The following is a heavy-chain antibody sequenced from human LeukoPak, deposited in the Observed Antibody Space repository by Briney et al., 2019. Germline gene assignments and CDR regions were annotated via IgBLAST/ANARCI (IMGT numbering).Heavy chain of an antibody. CDR2: IYTSGST. CDR1: GGSISSYY. Sequence: PSETLSLTCTVSGGSISSYYWSWIRQPAGKGLEWIGRIYTSGSTNYNPSLKSRVTMSVDTSKNQFSLKLSSVTAADTAMYYCARDRIVVVPAISPQSQYYYYYGMDVWGQGTTVTVSS. V-gene: IGHV4-4*07. CDR3: ARDRIVVVPAISPQSQYYYYYGMDV. D-gene: IGHD2-2*01. J-gene: IGHJ6*02.